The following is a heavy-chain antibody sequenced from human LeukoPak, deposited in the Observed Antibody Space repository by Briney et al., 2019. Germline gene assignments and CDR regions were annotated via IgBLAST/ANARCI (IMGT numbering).Heavy chain of an antibody. V-gene: IGHV3-23*01. Sequence: GGSLRLSCAASGFTFSSYVMSWVRQAPGKGLEWVSSFSASVDNTYYADSVKGRFTISRDNSKNTLYLQMNSLRAEDTALYYCATLPTWGQGTLVTVSS. CDR3: ATLPT. CDR2: FSASVDNT. CDR1: GFTFSSYV. J-gene: IGHJ4*02. D-gene: IGHD4-17*01.